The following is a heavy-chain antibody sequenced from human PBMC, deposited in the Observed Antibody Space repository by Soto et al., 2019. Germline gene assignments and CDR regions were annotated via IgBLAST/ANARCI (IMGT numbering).Heavy chain of an antibody. D-gene: IGHD3-10*01. Sequence: SVKVSCKASGFTFTSSAVQWVRQARGQRLEWIGWIVVGSGNTNYAQKFQERVTITRDMSTSTAYMELSSLRSEDTAVYYCAADVLWFGRTPRGRFDPWGQGTLVTVS. V-gene: IGHV1-58*01. CDR2: IVVGSGNT. J-gene: IGHJ5*02. CDR3: AADVLWFGRTPRGRFDP. CDR1: GFTFTSSA.